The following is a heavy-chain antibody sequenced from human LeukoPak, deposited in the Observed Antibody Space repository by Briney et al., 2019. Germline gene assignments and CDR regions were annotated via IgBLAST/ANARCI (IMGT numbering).Heavy chain of an antibody. Sequence: GGSLRLSCVASGFSFGSYSINWVRQAPGKGLEWVSYISSSGSTIYYADSVKGRFTISRDNAKNSLYLQMNSLRAEDTAVYYCARPAASGYSSGWYPFDYWGQGTLVTVSS. D-gene: IGHD6-19*01. V-gene: IGHV3-48*04. CDR2: ISSSGSTI. CDR3: ARPAASGYSSGWYPFDY. CDR1: GFSFGSYS. J-gene: IGHJ4*02.